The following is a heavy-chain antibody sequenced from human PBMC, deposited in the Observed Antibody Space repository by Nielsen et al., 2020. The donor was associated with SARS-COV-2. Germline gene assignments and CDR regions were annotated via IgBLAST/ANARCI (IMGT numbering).Heavy chain of an antibody. CDR1: GGSISSGGYS. CDR2: IYHSGRT. D-gene: IGHD3-16*01. V-gene: IGHV4-30-2*01. Sequence: QTLSLTCAVSGGSISSGGYSWSWIRQPPGKGLEWIGYIYHSGRTYYNPSLKSRVTISVDRSKNQFSLKLSSVTAADTAVYYCARGGRITFGGADDAFDIWGQGTMVTVSS. CDR3: ARGGRITFGGADDAFDI. J-gene: IGHJ3*02.